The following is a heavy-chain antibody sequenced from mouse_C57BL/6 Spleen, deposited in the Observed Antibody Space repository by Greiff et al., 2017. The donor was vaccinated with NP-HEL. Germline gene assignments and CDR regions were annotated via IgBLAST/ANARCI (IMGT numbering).Heavy chain of an antibody. V-gene: IGHV7-1*01. J-gene: IGHJ4*01. D-gene: IGHD2-4*01. CDR1: GFTFSDFY. Sequence: EVKVVESGGGLVQSGRSLRLSCATSGFTFSDFYMEWVRQAPGKGLEWIAASRNKANDYTTEYSASVKGRFIVSRATSQSSLYRQMNALRAEDTAIYYCARDAPVPYDYGYAMDYWGQGTSVTVSS. CDR2: SRNKANDYTT. CDR3: ARDAPVPYDYGYAMDY.